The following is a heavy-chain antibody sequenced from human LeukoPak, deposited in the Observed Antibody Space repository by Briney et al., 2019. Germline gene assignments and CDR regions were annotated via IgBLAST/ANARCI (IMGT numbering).Heavy chain of an antibody. V-gene: IGHV1-69*05. D-gene: IGHD2-2*01. Sequence: SVKVSCKASGGTFSSYAISWVRQAPGQGLEWMGGIIPIFGTANYAQKFQGRVTITTDESTGTAYMELSSLRSEDTAVYYCASALEVVPAAIPGFDYWGQGTLVTVSS. CDR2: IIPIFGTA. J-gene: IGHJ4*02. CDR3: ASALEVVPAAIPGFDY. CDR1: GGTFSSYA.